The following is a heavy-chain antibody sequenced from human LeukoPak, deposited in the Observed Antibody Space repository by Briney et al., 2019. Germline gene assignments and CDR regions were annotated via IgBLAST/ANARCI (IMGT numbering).Heavy chain of an antibody. D-gene: IGHD6-19*01. CDR3: AKAGSGSGWRGIDY. J-gene: IGHJ4*02. Sequence: PGGSLRLSCAASGFTFSSYAMSWVRQAPGKGLEWVSVISGGGGSTYYADSVKGRFTISRDNSKSTLYLQMNSLRAEDTAVYYCAKAGSGSGWRGIDYWGQGPLVTVSS. CDR1: GFTFSSYA. CDR2: ISGGGGST. V-gene: IGHV3-23*01.